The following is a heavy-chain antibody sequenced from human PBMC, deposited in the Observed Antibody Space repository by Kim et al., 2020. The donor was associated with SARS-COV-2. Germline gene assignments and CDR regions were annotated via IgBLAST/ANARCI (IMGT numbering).Heavy chain of an antibody. D-gene: IGHD6-19*01. V-gene: IGHV3-7*01. CDR3: ASVSSSGWYPHYYYGMDV. CDR2: IKQDGSEK. CDR1: GFTFSSYW. Sequence: GGSLRLSCAASGFTFSSYWMSWVRQAPGKGLEWVANIKQDGSEKYYVDSVKGRFTISRDNAKNSLYLQMNSLRAEDTAVYYCASVSSSGWYPHYYYGMDVWGQGTTVTXSS. J-gene: IGHJ6*02.